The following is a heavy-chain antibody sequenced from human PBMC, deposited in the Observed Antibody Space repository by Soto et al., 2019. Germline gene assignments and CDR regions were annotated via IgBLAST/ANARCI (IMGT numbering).Heavy chain of an antibody. J-gene: IGHJ4*02. CDR2: VYRSGTT. CDR3: ARGRTPSDWYFFDY. D-gene: IGHD3-9*01. Sequence: SDTLSLPCTVCGGSINNYNWSWLRQPPGKGLEWLGYVYRSGTTYYNPSLKSRVTLPLDTAKNNFSFNLTSVTVADTAVYYWARGRTPSDWYFFDYWAEGTLVAI. V-gene: IGHV4-59*01. CDR1: GGSINNYN.